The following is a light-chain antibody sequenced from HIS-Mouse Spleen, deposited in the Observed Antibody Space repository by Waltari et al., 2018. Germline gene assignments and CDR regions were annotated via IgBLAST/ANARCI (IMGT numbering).Light chain of an antibody. CDR2: EDN. V-gene: IGLV6-57*04. CDR3: QSYDSSNLV. Sequence: NFMLTQPHSVSESPGKTVTISCTRSSGSLASNSVQWYQQRPGSAPTTVIYEDNQRPSGVPDRFSGSIDSSSNSASLTISGLKTEDEADYYCQSYDSSNLVFGGGTKLTVL. J-gene: IGLJ3*02. CDR1: SGSLASNS.